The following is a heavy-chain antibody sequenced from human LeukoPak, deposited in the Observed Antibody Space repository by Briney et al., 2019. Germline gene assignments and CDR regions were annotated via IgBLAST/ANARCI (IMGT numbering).Heavy chain of an antibody. V-gene: IGHV3-21*04. D-gene: IGHD4-23*01. CDR1: GFTFSSYN. CDR3: AKNPMPFYGGSLFDY. J-gene: IGHJ4*02. Sequence: PGGSLRLSCAASGFTFSSYNMNWVRQAPGKGLEWVSSITSDSRYMYYADSVKGRFTISRDNAKNSLYLQMNSLRAEDTAVYYCAKNPMPFYGGSLFDYWGQGTLVTVSS. CDR2: ITSDSRYM.